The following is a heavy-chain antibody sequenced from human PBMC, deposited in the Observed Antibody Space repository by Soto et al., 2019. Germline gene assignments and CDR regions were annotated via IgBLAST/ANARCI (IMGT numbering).Heavy chain of an antibody. Sequence: PSETLSLTCSDSGGAISGYYWTWIRQPAGKGLEWIGRIYSSGSTKYNPSLQSRVSMSLDTSKNQFSLRLTSVTAADTAVYYCARGQRFSDWFDPWGQGTLVTVS. V-gene: IGHV4-4*07. CDR3: ARGQRFSDWFDP. CDR1: GGAISGYY. D-gene: IGHD3-3*01. CDR2: IYSSGST. J-gene: IGHJ5*02.